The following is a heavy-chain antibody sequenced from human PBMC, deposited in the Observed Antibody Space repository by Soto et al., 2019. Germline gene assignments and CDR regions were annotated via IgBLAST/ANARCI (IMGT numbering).Heavy chain of an antibody. CDR3: ATERSSGWSFDC. D-gene: IGHD6-19*01. Sequence: EVQLLESGGGLVQPGGSLRLSCAASGFTFSTYAMNWVRQAPGKGLEWVSGISGSGDSTYYADSVKGRFTVSRENSKNTLYLQMNSLRAEDTAVFYCATERSSGWSFDCWSQGTLVTVSS. CDR2: ISGSGDST. J-gene: IGHJ4*02. V-gene: IGHV3-23*01. CDR1: GFTFSTYA.